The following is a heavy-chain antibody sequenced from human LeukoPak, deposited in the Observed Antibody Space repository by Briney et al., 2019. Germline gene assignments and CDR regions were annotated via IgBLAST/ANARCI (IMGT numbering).Heavy chain of an antibody. Sequence: GGSLRLSCAASGFTFSSYGMHWVCQAPGKGLEWVAVISYDGSNKYYADSVKGRFTISRDNSKNTLYLQMNSLRAEDTAVYYCAKERLMVYANWFDPWGQGTLVTVSS. J-gene: IGHJ5*02. CDR3: AKERLMVYANWFDP. V-gene: IGHV3-30*18. CDR1: GFTFSSYG. CDR2: ISYDGSNK. D-gene: IGHD2-8*01.